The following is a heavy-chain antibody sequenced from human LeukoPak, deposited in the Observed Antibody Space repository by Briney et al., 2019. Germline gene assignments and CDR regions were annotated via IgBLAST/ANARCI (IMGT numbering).Heavy chain of an antibody. CDR2: SHVNGDT. CDR1: GGSISSFY. CDR3: ARHRAYDSGTYYRWFDP. V-gene: IGHV4-59*08. D-gene: IGHD3-22*01. J-gene: IGHJ5*02. Sequence: PSETLSLTCTVSGGSISSFYWSWIRQPPGMGLEWIGYSHVNGDTNHNPSLKSRVTISVDTSKNQCSLKLTSVTAADTAVYYCARHRAYDSGTYYRWFDPWGPGTLVTVSS.